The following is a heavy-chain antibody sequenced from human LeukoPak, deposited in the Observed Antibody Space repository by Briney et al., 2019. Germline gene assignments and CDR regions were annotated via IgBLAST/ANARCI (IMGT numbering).Heavy chain of an antibody. J-gene: IGHJ3*02. V-gene: IGHV3-48*02. CDR3: AKTRLGNPVAFGI. CDR1: GFTFSTCG. D-gene: IGHD3-22*01. CDR2: ISCSSFTI. Sequence: GGSLRLSCAASGFTFSTCGMNWVRQAPGKGLEWVSYISCSSFTIYYADSVKGRFTISRDNAKKSLYLQMNSLRDEDTAVYYCAKTRLGNPVAFGIWGQGTMVTVSS.